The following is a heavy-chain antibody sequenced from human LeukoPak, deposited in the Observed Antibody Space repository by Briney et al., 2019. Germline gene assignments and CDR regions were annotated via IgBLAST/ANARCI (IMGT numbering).Heavy chain of an antibody. CDR3: ARGPEQQLVAAFDN. D-gene: IGHD6-13*01. CDR2: INHSGST. Sequence: PSETLSLTCAVYGGSFSGYYWSWIRQPPGKGLEWIGEINHSGSTNYNPSLKSRVTISVDTSKNQFSLKLSSVTAADTAVYYCARGPEQQLVAAFDNWGQGTMVTVSS. CDR1: GGSFSGYY. V-gene: IGHV4-34*01. J-gene: IGHJ3*02.